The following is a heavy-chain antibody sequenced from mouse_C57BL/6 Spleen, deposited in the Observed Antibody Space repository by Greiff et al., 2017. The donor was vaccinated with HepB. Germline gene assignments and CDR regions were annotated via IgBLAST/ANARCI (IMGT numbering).Heavy chain of an antibody. J-gene: IGHJ3*01. Sequence: EVKVEESGGGLVQPGGSMKLSCVASGFTFSNYWMNWVRQSPEKGLEWVAQIRLKSDNYATHYAESVKGRFTISRDDSKSSVYLQMNNLRAEDTGIYYCTRGKNYYGSSYAWFAYWGQGTLVTVSA. V-gene: IGHV6-3*01. CDR1: GFTFSNYW. CDR3: TRGKNYYGSSYAWFAY. CDR2: IRLKSDNYAT. D-gene: IGHD1-1*01.